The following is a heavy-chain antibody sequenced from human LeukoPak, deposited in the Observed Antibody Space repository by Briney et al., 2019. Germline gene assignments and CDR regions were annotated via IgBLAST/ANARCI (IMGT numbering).Heavy chain of an antibody. Sequence: GESLRISCKASGYSFTTYWIGWVRQMPGKGLECMGIIYPGDSDTRYSPSFQGQVTISVDKSISTAFLQWSSLKASDTAMYYCARQDGAAEYFFDYWGQGTLVTVSS. D-gene: IGHD5-24*01. CDR1: GYSFTTYW. CDR3: ARQDGAAEYFFDY. J-gene: IGHJ4*02. CDR2: IYPGDSDT. V-gene: IGHV5-51*01.